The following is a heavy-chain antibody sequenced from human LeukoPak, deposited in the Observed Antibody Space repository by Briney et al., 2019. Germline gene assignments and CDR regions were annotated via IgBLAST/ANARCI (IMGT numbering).Heavy chain of an antibody. V-gene: IGHV1-2*02. D-gene: IGHD3-9*01. J-gene: IGHJ4*02. CDR2: INPNSGVT. CDR3: ARSPDILTGENFDY. CDR1: GYTFTGYY. Sequence: ASVKVSCKDSGYTFTGYYMHWVRQAPGQGLEWMGWINPNSGVTNYAQKFQGRVTMTRDMSISTAYMELSRLRSDDTAVYYCARSPDILTGENFDYWGQGTLVTVSS.